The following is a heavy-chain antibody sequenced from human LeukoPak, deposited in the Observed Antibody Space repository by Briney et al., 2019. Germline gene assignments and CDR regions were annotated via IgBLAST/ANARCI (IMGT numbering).Heavy chain of an antibody. D-gene: IGHD3-9*01. Sequence: GASVKVSCKASGYTFTGYYMHWVRQAPGQGLEWMGWINPNSGGTNYAQKFQGRVTITRDTSAYTAYMELRSLSSADTAVYFCARAPYDILTGYSLNWFDPWGQGTLVTVSS. J-gene: IGHJ5*02. V-gene: IGHV1-2*02. CDR2: INPNSGGT. CDR1: GYTFTGYY. CDR3: ARAPYDILTGYSLNWFDP.